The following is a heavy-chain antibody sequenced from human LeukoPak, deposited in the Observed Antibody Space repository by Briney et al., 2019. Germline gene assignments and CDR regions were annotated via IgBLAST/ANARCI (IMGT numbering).Heavy chain of an antibody. CDR2: ISSSGSTI. CDR3: AELGITMIGGV. Sequence: GGSLRLSCAASGFTFSSYSMNWVRQPPGKGLEGVSSISSSGSTIYYADSVKGRFTISRDNAKNSLYLQMNSLRAEDTAVYYCAELGITMIGGVWGKGTTVTISS. J-gene: IGHJ6*04. V-gene: IGHV3-48*04. D-gene: IGHD3-10*02. CDR1: GFTFSSYS.